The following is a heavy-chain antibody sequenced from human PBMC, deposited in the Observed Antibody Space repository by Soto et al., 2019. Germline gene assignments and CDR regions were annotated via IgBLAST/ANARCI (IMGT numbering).Heavy chain of an antibody. V-gene: IGHV3-23*01. CDR1: GFTFSNYA. D-gene: IGHD5-18*01. J-gene: IGHJ3*02. CDR2: ISCSGGTT. CDR3: AKGFSAMVTPAFDI. Sequence: EAQLLESGGGLVQPGGSLRLSCAASGFTFSNYAMSWVRQAPEKGLEWVSVISCSGGTTYYADSVKGRFTISRDNSKNTLYLQMNRVRAEDTAVYYCAKGFSAMVTPAFDIWGQGTMVTVSS.